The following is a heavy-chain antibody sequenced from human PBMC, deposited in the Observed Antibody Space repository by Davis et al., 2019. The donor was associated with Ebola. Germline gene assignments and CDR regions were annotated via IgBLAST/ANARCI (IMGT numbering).Heavy chain of an antibody. CDR3: ARADYGDVDAFDI. V-gene: IGHV4-4*02. J-gene: IGHJ3*02. CDR1: GGSISSSNW. D-gene: IGHD4-17*01. Sequence: PSETLSLTCAVSGGSISSSNWWSWVRQPPGKGLEWIGEVYHSGSTNYNPSLKSRVTISIDTSNNQFSLKLRSVTAADTAVYYCARADYGDVDAFDIWGQGTMVTVSS. CDR2: VYHSGST.